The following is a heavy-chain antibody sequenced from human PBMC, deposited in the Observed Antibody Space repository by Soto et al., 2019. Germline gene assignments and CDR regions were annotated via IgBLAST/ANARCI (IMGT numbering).Heavy chain of an antibody. J-gene: IGHJ4*02. Sequence: QVQLVESGGGVVQPGRSLRLSCAASGFTFSSYGMHWVRQAPGKGLEWVAVISYDGSNKYYADSVKGRFTISRDNYKNTLYLQMNSLRAEDTAVYYCAKVRELRYFDWFPQNDYWGQGTLVTVSS. CDR2: ISYDGSNK. CDR3: AKVRELRYFDWFPQNDY. V-gene: IGHV3-30*18. CDR1: GFTFSSYG. D-gene: IGHD3-9*01.